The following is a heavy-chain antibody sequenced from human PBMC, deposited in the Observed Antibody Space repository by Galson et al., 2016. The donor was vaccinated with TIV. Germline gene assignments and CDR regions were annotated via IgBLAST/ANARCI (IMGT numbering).Heavy chain of an antibody. D-gene: IGHD6-13*01. CDR2: VNPNSGGT. Sequence: SCKAFGYAFTSFFVHWVRQAPGQGLEWLGRVNPNSGGTVYAQKFEGRLTLTWDTSTSTIYMELNSLSSGDTAVYYCARGGRGSAWYADDWGQGSPVTVSS. V-gene: IGHV1-2*06. CDR1: GYAFTSFF. J-gene: IGHJ4*02. CDR3: ARGGRGSAWYADD.